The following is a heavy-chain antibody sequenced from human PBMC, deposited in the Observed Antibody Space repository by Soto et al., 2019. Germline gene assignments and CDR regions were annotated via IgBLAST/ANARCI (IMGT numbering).Heavy chain of an antibody. Sequence: QVQLVQSGAEVKKPGSSVKVSCKASGGTFSSYAISWVRQAPGQGLEWMGGIIPIFGTANYAQKFQGRVTITADESTSTAYMELSSLRSEDTAVYYCARVDNWNYDWAHGYFGYWGQGTLVTVSS. D-gene: IGHD1-7*01. J-gene: IGHJ4*02. CDR3: ARVDNWNYDWAHGYFGY. CDR2: IIPIFGTA. CDR1: GGTFSSYA. V-gene: IGHV1-69*01.